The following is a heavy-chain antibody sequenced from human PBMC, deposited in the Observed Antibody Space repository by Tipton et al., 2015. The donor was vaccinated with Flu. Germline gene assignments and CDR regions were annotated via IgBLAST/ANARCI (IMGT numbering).Heavy chain of an antibody. D-gene: IGHD2-15*01. V-gene: IGHV4-59*01. Sequence: TLSLTCTVSGVSITDFYCSWIRQSPGKGLEWIGYIYYNGCTSYNPSVKSRLSISIDRSKNQFSLNLNSVSAADTAVYYCASTLGGYIDNWGQGTLVNVAS. J-gene: IGHJ4*02. CDR3: ASTLGGYIDN. CDR1: GVSITDFY. CDR2: IYYNGCT.